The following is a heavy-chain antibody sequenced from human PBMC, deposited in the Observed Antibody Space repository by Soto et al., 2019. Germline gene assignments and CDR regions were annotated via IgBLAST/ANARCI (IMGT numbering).Heavy chain of an antibody. V-gene: IGHV4-31*03. CDR3: ARDRRIDSGAFDI. CDR1: GGSISSGGYY. CDR2: IYYSGST. Sequence: QVQLQESGPGLVKPSQTLSLTCTVSGGSISSGGYYWSWIRQHPGKGLEWIGYIYYSGSTYYNPALKSRVTTSVNTSKNQFSLELSAVTAADTGVYYWARDRRIDSGAFDIWGQGTMVTVSS. D-gene: IGHD3-10*01. J-gene: IGHJ3*02.